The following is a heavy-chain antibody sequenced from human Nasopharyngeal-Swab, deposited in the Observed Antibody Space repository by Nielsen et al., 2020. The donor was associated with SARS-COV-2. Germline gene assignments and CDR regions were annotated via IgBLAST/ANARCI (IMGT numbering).Heavy chain of an antibody. CDR1: GGSISSDF. CDR3: ARLYGSGSYYPDY. Sequence: SETLSLTCSVSGGSISSDFWTWIRQPPGKALEWIGNIYYSGGTNYNPSLKSRVTISVDPSKREFSLTLSSVTAADTAFYYCARLYGSGSYYPDYWGQGTLVTVSS. V-gene: IGHV4-59*01. CDR2: IYYSGGT. J-gene: IGHJ4*02. D-gene: IGHD3-10*01.